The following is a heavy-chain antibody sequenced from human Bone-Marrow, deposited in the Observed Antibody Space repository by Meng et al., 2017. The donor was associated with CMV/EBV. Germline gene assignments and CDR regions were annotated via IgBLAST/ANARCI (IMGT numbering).Heavy chain of an antibody. V-gene: IGHV1-8*01. CDR1: GYTFTSYE. D-gene: IGHD3-3*01. CDR3: ARGRIFGSY. Sequence: ASVKVSCKTSGYTFTSYEIIWVRQATGQGLEWMGRINPNSGDTGYAQKFQGRVTLTRKTSINTAYMELNNLGSEDTAVYYCARGRIFGSYWGQGTLVTVSS. CDR2: INPNSGDT. J-gene: IGHJ4*02.